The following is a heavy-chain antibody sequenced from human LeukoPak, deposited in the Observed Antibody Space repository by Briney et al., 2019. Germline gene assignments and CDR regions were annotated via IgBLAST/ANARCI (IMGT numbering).Heavy chain of an antibody. J-gene: IGHJ6*03. CDR3: ARGTDDYSKGNYYYMGV. CDR2: ISSNGGST. D-gene: IGHD4-11*01. Sequence: PGGSLRLSCAASGFTFSSYAMHWVRQAPGKGLEYVSAISSNGGSTYYANSVKGRFTISRDNSKNTLYLQMGSLRAEDMAVYYCARGTDDYSKGNYYYMGVWGKGTTVTVSS. V-gene: IGHV3-64*01. CDR1: GFTFSSYA.